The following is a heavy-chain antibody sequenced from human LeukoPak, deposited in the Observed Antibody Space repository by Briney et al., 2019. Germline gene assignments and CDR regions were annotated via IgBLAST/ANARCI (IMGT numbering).Heavy chain of an antibody. CDR2: IRSKANSYAT. CDR3: TTVHYGSGSYYTDRTFDY. Sequence: GGSLRLSCAASGFTFSGSAMHWVRQASGKGLEWVGRIRSKANSYATAYAASVKGRFTISRDDSKNTAYLQMNSLKTEDTAVYYCTTVHYGSGSYYTDRTFDYWGQGTLVTVSS. V-gene: IGHV3-73*01. D-gene: IGHD3-10*01. J-gene: IGHJ4*02. CDR1: GFTFSGSA.